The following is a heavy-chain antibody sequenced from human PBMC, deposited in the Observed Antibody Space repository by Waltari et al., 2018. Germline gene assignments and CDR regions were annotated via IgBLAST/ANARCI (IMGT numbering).Heavy chain of an antibody. CDR1: GFTFSSYW. D-gene: IGHD6-13*01. Sequence: EVQLVESGGGLVQPGGSLRLSCAASGFTFSSYWMSWVRQAPGKGLEWVANIKQDGSEKYYVDAVKGRFTISRDNAKNSLYLQMNSLRAEDTAVYYCARSGIAAAVVVRESDYWGQGTLVTVSS. V-gene: IGHV3-7*01. J-gene: IGHJ4*02. CDR3: ARSGIAAAVVVRESDY. CDR2: IKQDGSEK.